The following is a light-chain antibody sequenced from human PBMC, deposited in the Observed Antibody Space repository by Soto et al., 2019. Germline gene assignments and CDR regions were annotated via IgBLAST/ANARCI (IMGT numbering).Light chain of an antibody. Sequence: QSVLTQPASVSGSPGQSITISCTGTSSDVGAYNYVSWYQQHPGKAPKLMIYDVNKRPSGVPASFSGSKSGNTASLTISGLQAEDESDYYCCSYAGTYKVFGTGTKLTVL. J-gene: IGLJ1*01. CDR3: CSYAGTYKV. CDR1: SSDVGAYNY. V-gene: IGLV2-11*01. CDR2: DVN.